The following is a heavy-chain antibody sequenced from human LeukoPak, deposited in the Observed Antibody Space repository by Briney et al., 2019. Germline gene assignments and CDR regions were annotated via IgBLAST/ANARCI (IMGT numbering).Heavy chain of an antibody. CDR1: GYTFTGYY. D-gene: IGHD1/OR15-1a*01. CDR2: INPTTGAT. V-gene: IGHV1-2*02. CDR3: AREFRTTTWSYDAFDL. J-gene: IGHJ3*01. Sequence: GASVKVSCKASGYTFTGYYMHWVRQAPGQGLEWVGWINPTTGATHYAQNFQGRVTLTRDTSNNTSYMELSRLTSDDTAVYYCAREFRTTTWSYDAFDLWGQGTVVTVSS.